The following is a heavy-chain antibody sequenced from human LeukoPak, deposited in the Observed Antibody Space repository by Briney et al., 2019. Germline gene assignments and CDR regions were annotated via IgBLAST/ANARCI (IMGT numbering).Heavy chain of an antibody. D-gene: IGHD3-9*01. CDR3: AKARPLRYFDWSKEKNPHFDY. CDR1: GYTFTSYY. Sequence: SCKASGYTFTSYYMHWVRQAPGKGLEWVSAISGSGGSTYYADSVKGRFTISRDNSKNTLYLQMNSLRAEDTAVYYCAKARPLRYFDWSKEKNPHFDYWGQGTLVTVSS. V-gene: IGHV3-23*01. CDR2: ISGSGGST. J-gene: IGHJ4*02.